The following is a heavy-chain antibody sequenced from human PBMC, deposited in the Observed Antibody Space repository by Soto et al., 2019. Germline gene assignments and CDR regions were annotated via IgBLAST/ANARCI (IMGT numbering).Heavy chain of an antibody. CDR2: IYSGGST. J-gene: IGHJ4*02. Sequence: EEQLVESGGGLIHPGGSLRLSCAASGFTVSSKYMSWVRQAPGKGLEWVSVIYSGGSTYYADSVKGRFTISRDNSKNTLYLQMNSLRAEDTALYYCATIAARPDWGQGTLVTVSS. CDR3: ATIAARPD. V-gene: IGHV3-53*01. D-gene: IGHD6-6*01. CDR1: GFTVSSKY.